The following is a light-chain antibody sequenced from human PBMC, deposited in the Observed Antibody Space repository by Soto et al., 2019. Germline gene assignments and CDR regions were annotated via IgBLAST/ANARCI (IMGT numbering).Light chain of an antibody. CDR2: GAS. CDR1: QSVSLD. J-gene: IGKJ1*01. V-gene: IGKV3-15*01. CDR3: QQYNKWPLT. Sequence: EIGLLQYPATLSLSPGESATLSCRASQSVSLDLAWYQQTPGQAPRLLIYGASTRATGVPPTFSGSASGTEFTLTISSLQSEDFTVYYCQQYNKWPLTFGQGAKV.